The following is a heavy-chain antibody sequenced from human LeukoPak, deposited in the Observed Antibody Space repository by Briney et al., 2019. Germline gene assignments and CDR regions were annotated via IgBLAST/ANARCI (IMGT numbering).Heavy chain of an antibody. CDR2: IYYSGST. CDR1: GGSISSSSYY. Sequence: PSETLSLTCTVSGGSISSSSYYWGWIRQPPGKGVEWIGSIYYSGSTYYNPSLKSRVTISVDTSKNQFSLKLSSVTAADTAVYYCARRHQIFGVPSYGMDVWGQGTTVTVSS. D-gene: IGHD3-3*01. V-gene: IGHV4-39*01. J-gene: IGHJ6*02. CDR3: ARRHQIFGVPSYGMDV.